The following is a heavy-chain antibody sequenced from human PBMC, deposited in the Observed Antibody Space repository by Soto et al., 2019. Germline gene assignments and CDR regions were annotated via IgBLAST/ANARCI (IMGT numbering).Heavy chain of an antibody. CDR2: IDYSGST. CDR1: GGSISPYY. Sequence: QVQLQESGPGLVKPSETLSLTCTVSGGSISPYYWSWIRQPPGKGLEWIGYIDYSGSTNYNPSLTSRATISVDTSKNLFSLRLSSVTAADTAVYYCAIHVSYGISWFIFDYWGQGTLVTVSS. D-gene: IGHD6-13*01. V-gene: IGHV4-59*08. CDR3: AIHVSYGISWFIFDY. J-gene: IGHJ4*02.